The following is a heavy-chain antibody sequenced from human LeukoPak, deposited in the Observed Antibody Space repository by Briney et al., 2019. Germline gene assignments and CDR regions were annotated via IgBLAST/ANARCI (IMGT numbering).Heavy chain of an antibody. D-gene: IGHD3-10*01. V-gene: IGHV3-15*01. CDR1: GFTFSNAW. CDR3: TTLGNSGSSNY. J-gene: IGHJ4*02. CDR2: IKSNSDGGTE. Sequence: GGSLRLSCAASGFTFSNAWMSWLRQAPGKGLEWVGRIKSNSDGGTEDHAAPVKGRITISRDESKNTLYLQMNSLKTEDTAVYYCTTLGNSGSSNYWGQGTLVTVSS.